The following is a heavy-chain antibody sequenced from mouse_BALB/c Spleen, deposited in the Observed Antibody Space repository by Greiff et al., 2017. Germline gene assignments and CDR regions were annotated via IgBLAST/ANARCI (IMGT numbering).Heavy chain of an antibody. D-gene: IGHD5-1*01. Sequence: QVQLQQSGPQLVRPGASVKISCKASGYSFTSYWMHWVKQRPGQGLEWIGMIDPSDSETRLNQKFKDKTTLTVDKSSITAYMQLSRQTSEESAVYCCSRTYQFADWGQGTLVTVSA. CDR1: GYSFTSYW. J-gene: IGHJ3*01. CDR2: IDPSDSET. CDR3: SRTYQFAD. V-gene: IGHV1S127*01.